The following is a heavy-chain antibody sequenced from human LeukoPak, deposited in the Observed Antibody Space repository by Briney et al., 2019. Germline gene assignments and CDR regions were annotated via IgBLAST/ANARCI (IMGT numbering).Heavy chain of an antibody. J-gene: IGHJ6*04. Sequence: ASVKVSCKASGGTFISYAISWVRQAPGQGLEWMGGIIPIFGTANYAQKFQGRVTITADESTSTAYMELSSLRSEDTAVYYCVRDIVVVPAADLYYYYGMDVWGKGTTVTVSS. D-gene: IGHD2-2*01. V-gene: IGHV1-69*13. CDR1: GGTFISYA. CDR2: IIPIFGTA. CDR3: VRDIVVVPAADLYYYYGMDV.